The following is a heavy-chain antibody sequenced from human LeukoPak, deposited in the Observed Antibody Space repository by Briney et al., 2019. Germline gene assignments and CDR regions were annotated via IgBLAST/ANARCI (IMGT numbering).Heavy chain of an antibody. V-gene: IGHV4-59*12. CDR2: IYYSGST. CDR3: ARSRMEQLVWGYYYYYMDV. D-gene: IGHD6-6*01. Sequence: SETLSLTCTVSGGSISSYYWSWIRQPPGKGLEWIGYIYYSGSTNYNPSLKSRVTISVDTSKNQFSLQLNSVTPEDTAVYYCARSRMEQLVWGYYYYYMDVWGKGTTVTVSS. J-gene: IGHJ6*03. CDR1: GGSISSYY.